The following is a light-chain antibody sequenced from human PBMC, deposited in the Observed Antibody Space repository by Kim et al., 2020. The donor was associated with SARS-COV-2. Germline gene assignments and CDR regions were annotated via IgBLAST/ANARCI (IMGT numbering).Light chain of an antibody. V-gene: IGKV3-20*01. CDR1: QSVSSNY. CDR3: QQYGSSPLT. J-gene: IGKJ4*01. Sequence: EIVLTQSPGTLSLSPGKRATFSCRASQSVSSNYLAWYQQKPGQPPRLLIYDTSTRATGIPDRFSGSGSGTDYTLTISRLEPDDFVVYYCQQYGSSPLTFGGGTKLEI. CDR2: DTS.